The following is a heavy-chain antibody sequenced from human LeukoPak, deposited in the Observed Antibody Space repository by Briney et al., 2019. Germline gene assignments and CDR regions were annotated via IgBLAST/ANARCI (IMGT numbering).Heavy chain of an antibody. V-gene: IGHV4-34*01. CDR3: ARDSGSYFDY. CDR1: GRSFSGYY. Sequence: SETLSLTCAVYGRSFSGYYWSWIRQTPGKGLEWIGEINHSGSTNYNPSLKSRVTISVDTSKNQFSLKLSSVTAADTAVYYCARDSGSYFDYWGQGTLVTVSS. J-gene: IGHJ4*02. D-gene: IGHD1-26*01. CDR2: INHSGST.